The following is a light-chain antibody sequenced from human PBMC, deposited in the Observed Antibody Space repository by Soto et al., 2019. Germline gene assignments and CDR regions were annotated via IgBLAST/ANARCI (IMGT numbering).Light chain of an antibody. CDR1: QSVLYSSNNKNY. V-gene: IGKV4-1*01. CDR3: QQLLSYPIT. J-gene: IGKJ5*01. Sequence: DIVLTQSPDSLAVSLGERATINCKSSQSVLYSSNNKNYLAWYQQKPGQPPKLLIYWASTRESGVPDRFSGSGSGTSFTLTISSLQPEDFATYYCQQLLSYPITFGQGTRLEI. CDR2: WAS.